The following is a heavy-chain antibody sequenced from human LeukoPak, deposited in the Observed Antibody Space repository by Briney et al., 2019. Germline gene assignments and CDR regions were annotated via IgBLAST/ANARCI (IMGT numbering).Heavy chain of an antibody. D-gene: IGHD1-26*01. CDR2: INPNNGNT. V-gene: IGHV1-18*04. Sequence: ASVKVSCKASGYTFTGYYMHWVRQAPGQGLEWMGWINPNNGNTNYAQKLQGRVTMTTDTSTSTAYMELRSLRSDDTAVYYCARDARRELLPKYYYFDYWGQGTLVTVSS. J-gene: IGHJ4*02. CDR3: ARDARRELLPKYYYFDY. CDR1: GYTFTGYY.